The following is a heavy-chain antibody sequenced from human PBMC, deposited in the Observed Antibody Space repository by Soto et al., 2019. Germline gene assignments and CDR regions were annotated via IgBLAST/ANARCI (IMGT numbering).Heavy chain of an antibody. CDR1: GYSFISYW. V-gene: IGHV5-51*01. D-gene: IGHD2-2*03. CDR2: FYPGDSTS. Sequence: XDSLKVSCKTSGYSFISYWVALVRQKPGKGLEWMGTFYPGDSTSTYSPSFQGQVTISVDKSISTAYLHLSSLKASDTAMYYCARIIGYCRNNDCSWTFDIWGQGTTVTVSS. J-gene: IGHJ3*02. CDR3: ARIIGYCRNNDCSWTFDI.